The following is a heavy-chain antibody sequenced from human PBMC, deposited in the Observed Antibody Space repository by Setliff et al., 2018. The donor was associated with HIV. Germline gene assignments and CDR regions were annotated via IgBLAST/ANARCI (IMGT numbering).Heavy chain of an antibody. CDR2: IKSKPDGGAV. Sequence: GGSLRLSCAASGFTFRNAWMSWVRQAPGKGLEWVGRIKSKPDGGAVHYAAPVKGRFTISRDDSQDTLYLEMNSLTNEDTAMYYCTTYSSVYYHSDCWGQGTLVTVSS. CDR1: GFTFRNAW. D-gene: IGHD3-22*01. J-gene: IGHJ4*02. V-gene: IGHV3-15*06. CDR3: TTYSSVYYHSDC.